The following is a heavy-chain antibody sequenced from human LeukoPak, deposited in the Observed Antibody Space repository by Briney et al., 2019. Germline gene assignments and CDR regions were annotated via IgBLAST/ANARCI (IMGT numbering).Heavy chain of an antibody. CDR1: GGSISSGGSS. D-gene: IGHD3-3*02. CDR2: IYHSGST. V-gene: IGHV4-30-2*01. J-gene: IGHJ3*02. Sequence: SETLSLTCVVSGGSISSGGSSWTWIRQPPGRGLEWIGYIYHSGSTHYNPSLKSRVTISVDRSKNQSSLNLSSVTAADTAVYYCARVISDSTDAFDIWGQGTMVTVSS. CDR3: ARVISDSTDAFDI.